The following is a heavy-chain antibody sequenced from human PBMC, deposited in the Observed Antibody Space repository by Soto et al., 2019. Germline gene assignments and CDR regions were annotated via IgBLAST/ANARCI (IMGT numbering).Heavy chain of an antibody. Sequence: EVQVLESGGGLVQPGGSLRLSCAASGFTFSIYAMTWVRQAPGKGLEWVSTISGSGDITYYADSVKGRFTISRDNSKDTLYLQMNSRRAEDTAVYYCAKVEQLAFDSWGQGTLVTVS. V-gene: IGHV3-23*01. CDR2: ISGSGDIT. CDR3: AKVEQLAFDS. CDR1: GFTFSIYA. D-gene: IGHD6-13*01. J-gene: IGHJ4*02.